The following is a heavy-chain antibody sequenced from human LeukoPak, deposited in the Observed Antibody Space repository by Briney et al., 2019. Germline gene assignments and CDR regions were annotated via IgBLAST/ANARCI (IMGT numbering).Heavy chain of an antibody. Sequence: GASVKVSCKASGGTFSSYAISWVRQVPGQGLEWMGGIIPIFGTANYAQKFQGRVTITTDESTSTAYMELSSLRSEDTAVYYCARDPSVYATSNWFDPWGQGTLVTVSS. D-gene: IGHD2-8*01. J-gene: IGHJ5*02. CDR1: GGTFSSYA. CDR2: IIPIFGTA. V-gene: IGHV1-69*05. CDR3: ARDPSVYATSNWFDP.